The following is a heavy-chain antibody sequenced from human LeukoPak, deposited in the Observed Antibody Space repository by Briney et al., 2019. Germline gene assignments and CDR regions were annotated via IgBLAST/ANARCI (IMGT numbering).Heavy chain of an antibody. Sequence: GGSLRLSCAASGFTFSSYSMNWVRQAPGKGLEWVSSISSSSSYIYYADSVKGRFTISRDNAKNSLYLQMNSLRAEDTAVYYCARDELTHWTMDSSSGAFDIWGQGTMVTVSS. V-gene: IGHV3-21*01. CDR1: GFTFSSYS. CDR2: ISSSSSYI. CDR3: ARDELTHWTMDSSSGAFDI. D-gene: IGHD1-7*01. J-gene: IGHJ3*02.